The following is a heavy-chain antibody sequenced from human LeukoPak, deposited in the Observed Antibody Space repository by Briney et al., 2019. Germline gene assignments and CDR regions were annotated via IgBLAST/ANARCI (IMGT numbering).Heavy chain of an antibody. CDR2: ISYDGNYK. V-gene: IGHV3-30*18. D-gene: IGHD3-22*01. Sequence: PGGSLRLSCAASGCTFNDYAMHWVRQAPGKGVEGVAVISYDGNYKYYAASVKGRFTIIRDNSKNTLYLPMISLRTEDTGVYYCAKELMHYHDSSAYYGSDYWGRGTLVTVSS. CDR1: GCTFNDYA. CDR3: AKELMHYHDSSAYYGSDY. J-gene: IGHJ4*02.